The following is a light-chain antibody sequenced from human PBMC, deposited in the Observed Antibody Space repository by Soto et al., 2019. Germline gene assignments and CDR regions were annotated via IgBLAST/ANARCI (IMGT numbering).Light chain of an antibody. CDR1: QSLFSRSSSENS. Sequence: DIVMTQSPDSLAVSLGEGATINCKSSQSLFSRSSSENSLAWYQHRPGHPPKLLIYWASTRESGVSDRFTGSGSGTDFTLTINSLQAEDVAVDYCQQYYSIPYSFGQGTKLEIK. J-gene: IGKJ2*01. CDR3: QQYYSIPYS. V-gene: IGKV4-1*01. CDR2: WAS.